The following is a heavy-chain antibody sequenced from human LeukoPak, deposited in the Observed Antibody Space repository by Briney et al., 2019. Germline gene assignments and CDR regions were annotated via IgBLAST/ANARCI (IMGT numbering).Heavy chain of an antibody. CDR3: ARGSGGSSWAFDY. J-gene: IGHJ4*02. CDR2: ISSSSSYI. V-gene: IGHV3-21*01. CDR1: GFTFSSYS. Sequence: GGSLRLSCAASGFTFSSYSMNWVRQAPGKGLEWVSSISSSSSYIYYADSVKGRFTISRDNAKNSLYLQMNSLRAEDTAVYYCARGSGGSSWAFDYWGQGTLVTVSS. D-gene: IGHD6-13*01.